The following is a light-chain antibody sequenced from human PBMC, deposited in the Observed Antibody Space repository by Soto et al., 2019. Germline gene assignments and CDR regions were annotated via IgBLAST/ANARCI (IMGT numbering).Light chain of an antibody. J-gene: IGKJ1*01. CDR2: KAS. V-gene: IGKV1-5*03. Sequence: DIQMTQSPSTLSASVGDRVTITCRASQSISDWLAWYQQKPGKAPTLLIYKASSLESGVPSRFSGSASRTDITLAVSSLQPDDFATYYCQQYNGYPWTSGQGNKVEIE. CDR3: QQYNGYPWT. CDR1: QSISDW.